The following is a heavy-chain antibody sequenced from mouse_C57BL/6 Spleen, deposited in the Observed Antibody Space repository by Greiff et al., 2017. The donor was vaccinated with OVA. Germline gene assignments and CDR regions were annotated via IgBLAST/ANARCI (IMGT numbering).Heavy chain of an antibody. CDR1: GYTFTSYG. Sequence: VQLVESGAELARPGASVKLSCKASGYTFTSYGISWVKQRTGQGLEWIGEIYPRSGNTYYNEKFKGKATLTADKSSSTAYMELRSLTSEDSAVYFCARVGYDYDDAMDYWGQGTSVTVSS. CDR2: IYPRSGNT. V-gene: IGHV1-81*01. CDR3: ARVGYDYDDAMDY. D-gene: IGHD2-4*01. J-gene: IGHJ4*01.